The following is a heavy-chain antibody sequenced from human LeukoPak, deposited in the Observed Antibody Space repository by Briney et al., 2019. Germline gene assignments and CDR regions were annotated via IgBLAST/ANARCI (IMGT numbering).Heavy chain of an antibody. J-gene: IGHJ2*01. CDR1: GFTFSSYA. V-gene: IGHV3-23*01. Sequence: GGSLRLSCAASGFTFSSYAMSWVRQAPGKGLEWVSAISGSGGSTYYADSVKGRFTISRDNSKNTLYLQLNSLRAEDTAVYYCAGSDTIGYLPREWDYWYFDRWGRGTLVTVSS. CDR3: AGSDTIGYLPREWDYWYFDR. D-gene: IGHD3-22*01. CDR2: ISGSGGST.